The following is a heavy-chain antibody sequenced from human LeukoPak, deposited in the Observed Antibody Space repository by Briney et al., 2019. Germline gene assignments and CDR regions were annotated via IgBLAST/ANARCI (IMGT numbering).Heavy chain of an antibody. CDR3: ARDGEGGYSYGSFDY. CDR1: GYTFTSYG. D-gene: IGHD5-18*01. V-gene: IGHV1-18*01. CDR2: ISAYNGNT. J-gene: IGHJ4*02. Sequence: ASVKVSCKASGYTFTSYGISWVRQAPRQGLEWMGWISAYNGNTNYAQKLQGRVIVTTDTSTSTAYMELRSLRSDDTAVYYCARDGEGGYSYGSFDYWGQGTLVTVSS.